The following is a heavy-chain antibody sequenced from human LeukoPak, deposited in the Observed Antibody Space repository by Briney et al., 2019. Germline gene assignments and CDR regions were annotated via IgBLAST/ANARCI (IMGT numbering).Heavy chain of an antibody. V-gene: IGHV3-7*01. CDR3: ARDVVGSLDY. J-gene: IGHJ4*02. Sequence: GGSLRLSCAASGFTFSTNWMAWVRQAPGKGLEWVANIKGDESARHQADSVKGRFTISRDNTQNSVYLQMTSLRGEDTAVYYCARDVVGSLDYWGRGTLVTVSS. D-gene: IGHD1-26*01. CDR2: IKGDESAR. CDR1: GFTFSTNW.